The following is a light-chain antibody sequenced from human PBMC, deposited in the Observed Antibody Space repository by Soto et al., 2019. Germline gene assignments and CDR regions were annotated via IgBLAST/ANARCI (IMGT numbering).Light chain of an antibody. Sequence: QSVLTQPRSVSGSPGQSVTISCPGTSSDVGVYNYVSWYQQYPGKAPKIMIYDVSKRPSGVPDRFSGSKSDSTASLTISGLQAEDEADYYCCSYAGSYTFVFGIGTKVTV. CDR3: CSYAGSYTFV. J-gene: IGLJ1*01. CDR2: DVS. V-gene: IGLV2-11*01. CDR1: SSDVGVYNY.